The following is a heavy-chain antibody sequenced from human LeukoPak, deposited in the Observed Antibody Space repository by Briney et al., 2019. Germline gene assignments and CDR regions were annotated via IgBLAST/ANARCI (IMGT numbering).Heavy chain of an antibody. CDR2: MNPKSGNT. D-gene: IGHD2-2*01. J-gene: IGHJ4*02. CDR1: GYSFSSHD. CDR3: ARATAASYEY. V-gene: IGHV1-8*01. Sequence: ASVKVSCKASGYSFSSHDINWVRQATGQGLEWMGWMNPKSGNTDHAQKFQGRVTMSRNTSISVAYLELSSLRSEDTAVYYCARATAASYEYWGQGTLVTVSS.